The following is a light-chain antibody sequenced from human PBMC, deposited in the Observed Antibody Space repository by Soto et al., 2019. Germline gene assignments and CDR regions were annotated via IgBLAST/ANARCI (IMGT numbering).Light chain of an antibody. J-gene: IGKJ4*01. CDR2: AAS. Sequence: DIQLTQSPSFLSASVGDRVTISCRASQGISSYLAWYQHKPGKAPNLLISAASTLQSGVPSRFSGSGSGTEFTLTISSLQPEDSATYYCQQLNSYPLSFGGGTKVDIK. V-gene: IGKV1-9*01. CDR1: QGISSY. CDR3: QQLNSYPLS.